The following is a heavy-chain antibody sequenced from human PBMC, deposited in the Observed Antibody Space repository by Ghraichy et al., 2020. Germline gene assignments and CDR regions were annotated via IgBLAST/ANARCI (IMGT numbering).Heavy chain of an antibody. Sequence: GGSLRLSCAVSGFTFNRHDMTWVRQAPGKGLEWVSYISSSSTTIYYTDSVKGRFTISRDNAKNSLYLQMNSLRDEDTAVYYCARGGRFLEWLSYGMDVWGQGTTVSVSS. CDR3: ARGGRFLEWLSYGMDV. CDR2: ISSSSTTI. V-gene: IGHV3-48*02. J-gene: IGHJ6*02. CDR1: GFTFNRHD. D-gene: IGHD3-3*01.